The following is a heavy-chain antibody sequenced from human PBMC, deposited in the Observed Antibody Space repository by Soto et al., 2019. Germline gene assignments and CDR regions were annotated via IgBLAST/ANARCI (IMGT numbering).Heavy chain of an antibody. CDR2: INPKSGGT. D-gene: IGHD1-26*01. Sequence: ASVKVSCKXSGYTFTVYYMHWVRQAPGQGLEWMGWINPKSGGTMYPQKFQGRVTMTWDTSISTAYMALTRLRSDDTAVYYCARDLAKDGGSAGFDYWGQGTLVTVSS. V-gene: IGHV1-2*02. CDR1: GYTFTVYY. J-gene: IGHJ4*02. CDR3: ARDLAKDGGSAGFDY.